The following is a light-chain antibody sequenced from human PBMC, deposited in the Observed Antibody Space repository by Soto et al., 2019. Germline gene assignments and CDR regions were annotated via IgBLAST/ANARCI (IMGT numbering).Light chain of an antibody. CDR3: QHYKTWPLA. CDR2: GAS. J-gene: IGKJ4*01. CDR1: QSVSSTY. V-gene: IGKV3D-15*01. Sequence: ETVLTQSPGTLSLSPGERAILSCRASQSVSSTYLAWYQQKPGQAPRLLIYGASNRATGIPARFSGSGSGTEFTLTISSLQSEDFAVYYCQHYKTWPLAFGGGTKVDI.